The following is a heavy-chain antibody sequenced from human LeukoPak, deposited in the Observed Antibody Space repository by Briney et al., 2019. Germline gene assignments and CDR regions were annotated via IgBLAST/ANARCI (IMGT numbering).Heavy chain of an antibody. J-gene: IGHJ4*02. D-gene: IGHD3-3*01. V-gene: IGHV3-33*06. Sequence: GRSLRLSCAASGFTFSSYGMHWVRQAPGKGLEWVAVIWYDGSNKYYADSVKGRFTISRDNSKNTLYLQMNSLRAEDTAVYYCAKDTDFWSGYYGIDYWGQGTLVTVSS. CDR1: GFTFSSYG. CDR2: IWYDGSNK. CDR3: AKDTDFWSGYYGIDY.